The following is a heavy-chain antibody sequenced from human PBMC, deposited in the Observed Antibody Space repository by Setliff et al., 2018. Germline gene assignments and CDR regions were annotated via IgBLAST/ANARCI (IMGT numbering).Heavy chain of an antibody. D-gene: IGHD1-26*01. J-gene: IGHJ3*02. V-gene: IGHV4-38-2*01. CDR2: INHGGST. Sequence: SETLSLTCAVSGYSISSAYYWSWIRQPPGKGLEWIGEINHGGSTNYNPSLKSRVTISIDTSTNQVSLKLTSATAADTAVYYCARGGDSGSYFLANHDAFDIWGQGTMVTVSS. CDR3: ARGGDSGSYFLANHDAFDI. CDR1: GYSISSAYY.